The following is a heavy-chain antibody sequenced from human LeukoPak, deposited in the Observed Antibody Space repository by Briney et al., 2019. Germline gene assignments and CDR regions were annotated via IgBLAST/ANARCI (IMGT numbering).Heavy chain of an antibody. V-gene: IGHV4-59*02. J-gene: IGHJ4*02. Sequence: PSETLSLTCTVSGGSASSYYWSWIRQPPGKGLEWIGYIYYSGSTNYNPSLKSRVTISVDTSKNQFSLKLSSVTAADTAVYYCARFTWREGDYWGQGTLVTVSS. CDR2: IYYSGST. CDR1: GGSASSYY. CDR3: ARFTWREGDY.